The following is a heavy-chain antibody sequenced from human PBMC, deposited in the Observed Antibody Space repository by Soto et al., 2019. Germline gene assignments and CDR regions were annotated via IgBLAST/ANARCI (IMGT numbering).Heavy chain of an antibody. Sequence: GSLRLSCAASGFTFSSYEMNWVRQAPGKGLEWVSYISSSGSTIYYADSVKGRFTISRDNAKNSLYLQMNSLRAEDTAVYYCARDLAPFHYYYGMDVWGQGTTVTVSS. D-gene: IGHD3-16*01. CDR2: ISSSGSTI. CDR3: ARDLAPFHYYYGMDV. J-gene: IGHJ6*02. V-gene: IGHV3-48*03. CDR1: GFTFSSYE.